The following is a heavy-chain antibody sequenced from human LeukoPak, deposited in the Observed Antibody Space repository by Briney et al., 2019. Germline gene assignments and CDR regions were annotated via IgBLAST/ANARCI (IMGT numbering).Heavy chain of an antibody. D-gene: IGHD1-26*01. CDR3: ARGADSGSYLLAFDY. V-gene: IGHV4-4*02. Sequence: KPSGTLSLTCAVSGGSISSSNWWSWVRQPPGKGLEWIGEIYHSGTTNYNPSLKSRVTVPVDKSKNQFSLKVSSVTAADTAVYYCARGADSGSYLLAFDYWGQGTLVTVSS. CDR2: IYHSGTT. J-gene: IGHJ4*02. CDR1: GGSISSSNW.